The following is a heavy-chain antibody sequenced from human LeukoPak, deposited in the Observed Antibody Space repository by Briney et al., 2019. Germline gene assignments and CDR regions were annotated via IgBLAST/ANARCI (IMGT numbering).Heavy chain of an antibody. CDR3: ARRSQGSWFDP. Sequence: MGWINPNSGGTNYAQKFQGRVTMTRDTSISTAYMELSRLRSDDTAVYYCARRSQGSWFDPWGQGTLVTVSS. D-gene: IGHD3-10*01. J-gene: IGHJ5*02. V-gene: IGHV1-2*02. CDR2: INPNSGGT.